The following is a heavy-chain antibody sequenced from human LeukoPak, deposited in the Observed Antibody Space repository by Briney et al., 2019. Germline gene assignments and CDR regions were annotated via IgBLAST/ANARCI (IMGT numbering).Heavy chain of an antibody. CDR2: INHSGST. D-gene: IGHD6-13*01. J-gene: IGHJ1*01. CDR1: GGSISSDNYS. Sequence: PSETLSLTCTVSGGSISSDNYSWSWIRQPPGKGLERIGEINHSGSTNYNPSLKSRVTISVDTSKNQFSLKLSSVTAADKAVYYCAKSIKHYSSSWYPGYFQHWGQGTLVTVSS. CDR3: AKSIKHYSSSWYPGYFQH. V-gene: IGHV4-39*07.